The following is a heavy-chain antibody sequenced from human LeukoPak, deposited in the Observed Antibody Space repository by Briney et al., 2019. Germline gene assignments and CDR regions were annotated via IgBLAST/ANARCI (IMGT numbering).Heavy chain of an antibody. Sequence: SGGSLRLSCTASGLSFSDYSMNWVRQAPGKGLEWVSYISSTGNPRHYAESVEGRFTISRDNAKNSLYLQMNSLRAEDTAVYYCARDLNWETYWGQGTLVSVSS. D-gene: IGHD7-27*01. CDR2: ISSTGNPR. CDR3: ARDLNWETY. CDR1: GLSFSDYS. J-gene: IGHJ4*02. V-gene: IGHV3-48*04.